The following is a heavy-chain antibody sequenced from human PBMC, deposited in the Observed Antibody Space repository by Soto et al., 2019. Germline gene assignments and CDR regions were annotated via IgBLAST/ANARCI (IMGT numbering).Heavy chain of an antibody. CDR2: ISTYNGNT. CDR1: GYTFTSYD. CDR3: ARGFRVAATRWWFDP. D-gene: IGHD2-15*01. Sequence: QVQLVQSGAEVKKPGASVKVSCKASGYTFTSYDISWVRQAPGQGLEWMGWISTYNGNTNYAQKLQGRVTMTTDTSTRTAYMKLRSLRSDDTAGYYCARGFRVAATRWWFDPWGQGTLVTVSS. V-gene: IGHV1-18*01. J-gene: IGHJ5*02.